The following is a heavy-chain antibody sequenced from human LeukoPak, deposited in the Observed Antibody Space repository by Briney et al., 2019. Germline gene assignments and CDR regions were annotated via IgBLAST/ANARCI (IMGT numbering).Heavy chain of an antibody. Sequence: ASVKVSCKASGYTFTNYDINWVRQATGQGLEWMGWMNPNSGNTGYAQKFQGRVTMTRNTSISTAYMELSSLRSEDTAVYYCARERSGYYYDYFDYWGQGTLVTVSS. CDR2: MNPNSGNT. CDR1: GYTFTNYD. D-gene: IGHD3-22*01. J-gene: IGHJ4*02. CDR3: ARERSGYYYDYFDY. V-gene: IGHV1-8*01.